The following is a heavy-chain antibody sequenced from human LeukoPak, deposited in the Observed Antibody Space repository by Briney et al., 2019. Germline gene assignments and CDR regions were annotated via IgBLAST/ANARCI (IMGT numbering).Heavy chain of an antibody. D-gene: IGHD3-22*01. Sequence: SVKVSCKASGFTFTSSAVQWVRQARGQRLEWIGWIVVGSGNTNYAQKFQERVTITRDMSTSLVYMELSSLRSEDTAVYYCAAEAAYYYDSRDAFDVWGQGTMVTVSS. J-gene: IGHJ3*01. CDR2: IVVGSGNT. CDR3: AAEAAYYYDSRDAFDV. V-gene: IGHV1-58*01. CDR1: GFTFTSSA.